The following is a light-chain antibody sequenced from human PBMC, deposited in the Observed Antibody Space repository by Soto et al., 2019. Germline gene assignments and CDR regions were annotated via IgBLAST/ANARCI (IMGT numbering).Light chain of an antibody. CDR2: ANS. J-gene: IGLJ2*01. V-gene: IGLV1-40*01. Sequence: QSALTQPPSVSGAPGQRVTISCTGSSSNIGAGFDVYWYQQLPGTAPKLLIYANSNRPSGVPDRFSGSKSDTSASLAITGLQAEDEGDYYCQSYDRSLRGVVFGGGTKVTVL. CDR1: SSNIGAGFD. CDR3: QSYDRSLRGVV.